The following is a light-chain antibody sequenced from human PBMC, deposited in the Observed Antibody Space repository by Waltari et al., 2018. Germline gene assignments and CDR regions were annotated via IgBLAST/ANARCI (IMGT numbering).Light chain of an antibody. J-gene: IGKJ1*01. CDR2: AAS. CDR1: QSVRHF. V-gene: IGKV1-39*01. Sequence: DIQMTQSPSSLSASVGDRVTVTCRASQSVRHFLSWYQQNSGKAPTPVIYAASTLHSGVPSRFSGTGSGTDFTLTINGLQPEDFATYYCQQTYDSPWTFGQGTTVEVK. CDR3: QQTYDSPWT.